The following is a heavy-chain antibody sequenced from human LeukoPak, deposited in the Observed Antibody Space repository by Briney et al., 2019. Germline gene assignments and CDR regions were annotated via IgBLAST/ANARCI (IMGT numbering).Heavy chain of an antibody. Sequence: TGGSLRLSCAASGFTFSSYGMHWVRQAPGKGLEWAAVISYDGSNKYYADSVKGRFTISRDNSKNTLYLQMNSLRAEDTAVYYCAKSWEQWLVRGFDYWGQGTLVTVSS. CDR3: AKSWEQWLVRGFDY. V-gene: IGHV3-30*18. J-gene: IGHJ4*02. D-gene: IGHD6-19*01. CDR2: ISYDGSNK. CDR1: GFTFSSYG.